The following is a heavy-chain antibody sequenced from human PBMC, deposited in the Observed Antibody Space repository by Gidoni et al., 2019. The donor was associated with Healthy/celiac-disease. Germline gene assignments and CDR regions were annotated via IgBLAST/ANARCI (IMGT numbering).Heavy chain of an antibody. D-gene: IGHD3-10*01. CDR1: GGSISSYY. Sequence: QVQLQESGPGLVKPSETLSLTCTVPGGSISSYYWSWIRQPAGKGLEWIGRIYTSGSTNYNPSLKSRVTMSVDTSKNQFSLKLSSVTAADTAVYYCARGRERGFGELLREMDVWGKGTTVTVSS. CDR3: ARGRERGFGELLREMDV. CDR2: IYTSGST. J-gene: IGHJ6*04. V-gene: IGHV4-4*07.